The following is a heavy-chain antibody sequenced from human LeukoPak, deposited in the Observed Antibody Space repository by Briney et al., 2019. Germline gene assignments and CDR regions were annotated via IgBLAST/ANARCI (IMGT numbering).Heavy chain of an antibody. CDR2: IDNAGSIT. Sequence: PGGSLRLSCAASGFTFSNYWIHWVRHAPGKGLVWVSRIDNAGSITTYADSVKGRFTISRDNAENTLYLQMNSLRVEDTAVYYCARDKVVGATIFDYWGQGTLVTVSS. V-gene: IGHV3-74*03. J-gene: IGHJ4*02. CDR3: ARDKVVGATIFDY. CDR1: GFTFSNYW. D-gene: IGHD1-26*01.